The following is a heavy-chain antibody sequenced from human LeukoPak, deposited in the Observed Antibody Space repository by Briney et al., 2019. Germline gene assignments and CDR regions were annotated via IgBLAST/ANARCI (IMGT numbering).Heavy chain of an antibody. Sequence: TSETLSLTCAVYGGSFSGYYWSWIRQPPGKGLEWIGEINHSGSTNYNPSLKSRVTISVDTSKNQFSLKLSSVTAADTAVYYCASLNMTTATTPFDYWGQGTLVTVSS. D-gene: IGHD4-17*01. CDR2: INHSGST. V-gene: IGHV4-34*01. J-gene: IGHJ4*02. CDR1: GGSFSGYY. CDR3: ASLNMTTATTPFDY.